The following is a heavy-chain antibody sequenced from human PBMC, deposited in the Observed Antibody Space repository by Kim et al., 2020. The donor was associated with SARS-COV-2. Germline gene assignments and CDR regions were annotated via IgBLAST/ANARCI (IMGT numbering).Heavy chain of an antibody. J-gene: IGHJ3*02. V-gene: IGHV1-2*06. CDR1: GYTFTGYY. CDR3: ARVRNYDILTGYARVAAFDI. CDR2: INHNSGGT. Sequence: ASVKVSCKASGYTFTGYYMHWVRQAPGQGLEWMGRINHNSGGTNYAQKFQGRVTMTRDTSISTAYMELSRLRSDDTAVYYCARVRNYDILTGYARVAAFDIWGQGTMVTVSS. D-gene: IGHD3-9*01.